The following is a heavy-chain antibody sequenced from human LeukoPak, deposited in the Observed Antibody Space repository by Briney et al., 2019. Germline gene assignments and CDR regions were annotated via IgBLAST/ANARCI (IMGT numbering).Heavy chain of an antibody. D-gene: IGHD1-26*01. Sequence: ASVKVSCKASGYTFTGYYMHWVRQAPGQGLEWMGWINPNSGGTNYAQKFQGRVTMTRDTSISTAYMELSRPRSDDTAVYYCARSRRSGSYPGYFDYWGQGTLVTVSS. CDR3: ARSRRSGSYPGYFDY. CDR2: INPNSGGT. V-gene: IGHV1-2*02. CDR1: GYTFTGYY. J-gene: IGHJ4*02.